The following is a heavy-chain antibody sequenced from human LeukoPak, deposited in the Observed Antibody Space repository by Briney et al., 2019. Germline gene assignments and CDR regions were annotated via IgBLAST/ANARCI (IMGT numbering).Heavy chain of an antibody. V-gene: IGHV5-51*01. CDR3: ARANYYGSGSPYYYYMDV. J-gene: IGHJ6*03. CDR2: IYPGDSDT. CDR1: GYSFTSYW. Sequence: GESLKISCKGSGYSFTSYWIGWVPQMPGKGLEWMGIIYPGDSDTRYSPSFQGQVTISADKSISTAYLQWSSLKASDTAMYYCARANYYGSGSPYYYYMDVWGKGTTVTISS. D-gene: IGHD3-10*01.